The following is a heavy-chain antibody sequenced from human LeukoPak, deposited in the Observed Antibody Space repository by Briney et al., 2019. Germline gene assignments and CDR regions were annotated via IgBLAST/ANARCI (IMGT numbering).Heavy chain of an antibody. CDR1: GFTFSGSA. CDR2: VRSRANNYAT. Sequence: GGSLRLSCAASGFTFSGSAMHWVRQASGKGLEWVGRVRSRANNYATAYAASVKGRFTISRDDSKNTAYLLMDSLKTEDTAIYYCTCVLSYGDDQYFDYWGPGTLVTVSS. V-gene: IGHV3-73*01. D-gene: IGHD4-17*01. J-gene: IGHJ4*02. CDR3: TCVLSYGDDQYFDY.